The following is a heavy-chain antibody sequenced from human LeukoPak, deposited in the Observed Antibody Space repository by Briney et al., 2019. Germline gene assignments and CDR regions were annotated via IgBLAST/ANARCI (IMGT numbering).Heavy chain of an antibody. J-gene: IGHJ3*02. V-gene: IGHV4-61*02. Sequence: SETLSLTCTVSGASISSGSYYWSWIRQPAGRGLEWIGRIYTNGHSNYNPSLRSRMTISRDTSKNQFSLELKSVTAADTAVYFCARDPGTGYFHERDTYNPGAFDIWGQGRMVSVSS. CDR1: GASISSGSYY. D-gene: IGHD3-9*01. CDR3: ARDPGTGYFHERDTYNPGAFDI. CDR2: IYTNGHS.